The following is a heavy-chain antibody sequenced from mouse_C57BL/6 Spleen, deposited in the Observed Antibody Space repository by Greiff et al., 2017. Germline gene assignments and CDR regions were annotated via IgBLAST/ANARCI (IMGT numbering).Heavy chain of an antibody. CDR3: ASGGNSAWFAF. CDR2: INPRSGYT. V-gene: IGHV1-4*01. CDR1: GYTFTSYT. J-gene: IGHJ3*01. D-gene: IGHD2-1*01. Sequence: QVQLQQSGAELARPGASVKMSCKASGYTFTSYTMHWVNQRPGQGLEWIGYINPRSGYTKSNQKFKDKAKLTAAKSYSTPSMQLRSLTSEDSSVYYCASGGNSAWFAFWGQGTLVTVSA.